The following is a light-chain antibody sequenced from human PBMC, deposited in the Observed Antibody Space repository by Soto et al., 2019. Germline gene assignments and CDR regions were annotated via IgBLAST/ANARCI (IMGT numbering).Light chain of an antibody. V-gene: IGKV1-8*01. J-gene: IGKJ1*01. CDR1: QGISSY. CDR3: QQYYSYPRT. CDR2: AAS. Sequence: AIRMTQSPSSLSASTGDRVTITCRASQGISSYLAWYQQKPGKAPKLLIYAASTLRSGVPSRFSGSGSGTDFTFTISCLQSKDFATYYCQQYYSYPRTFGQGTKVEIK.